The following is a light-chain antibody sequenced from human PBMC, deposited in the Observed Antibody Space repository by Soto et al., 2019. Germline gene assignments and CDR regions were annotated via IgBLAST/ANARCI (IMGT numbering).Light chain of an antibody. V-gene: IGKV3-15*01. J-gene: IGKJ4*01. CDR3: QQYNKWPLT. CDR1: QSVSIN. Sequence: EIGMRQSPVTLSESPGESGTLSCGASQSVSINLAWYQHKPGQAPRLLIYGASTRATGIPARFSGSGSGTEFTLTISSLQSEDFALYYCQQYNKWPLTFGGGTKVEIK. CDR2: GAS.